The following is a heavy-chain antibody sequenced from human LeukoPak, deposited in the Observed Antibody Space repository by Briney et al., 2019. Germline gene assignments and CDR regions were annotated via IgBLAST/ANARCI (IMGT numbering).Heavy chain of an antibody. CDR2: IDTSGTTT. V-gene: IGHV3-48*03. CDR1: GFTFSIYE. CDR3: ARDRRITIFGVVNPLYYYYMDV. Sequence: GGSLRLSCAAYGFTFSIYEMNWVRQAPGKGLEWISYIDTSGTTTYYADSVRGRFTVSRDNAKNSLHLQMNSLRAEDTAVYYCARDRRITIFGVVNPLYYYYMDVWGKGTTVTVSS. J-gene: IGHJ6*03. D-gene: IGHD3-3*01.